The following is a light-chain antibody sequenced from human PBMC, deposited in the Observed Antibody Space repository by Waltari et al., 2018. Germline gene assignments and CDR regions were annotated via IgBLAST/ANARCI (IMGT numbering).Light chain of an antibody. CDR1: QIVSGSY. Sequence: VLTQSPGTLSLSPGERATLSCRASQIVSGSYLAWYQQKPGQAPRLLIYGASVRATGIPDRFSGGGSGADFTLNISRLEPEDFAVYYCQQYGNSPLTFGGGTKVEIK. CDR3: QQYGNSPLT. CDR2: GAS. J-gene: IGKJ4*01. V-gene: IGKV3-20*01.